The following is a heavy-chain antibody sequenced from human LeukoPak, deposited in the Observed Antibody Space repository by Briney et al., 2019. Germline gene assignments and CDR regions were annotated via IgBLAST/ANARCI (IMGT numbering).Heavy chain of an antibody. J-gene: IGHJ3*02. V-gene: IGHV3-66*01. CDR1: GFTVSNSY. CDR2: IYSGGST. CDR3: ARDPQINAFDI. Sequence: GGSLRLSCAASGFTVSNSYVSWVRQAPGKGLEWVSVIYSGGSTYYAASVKGRFTISRDNAKNTLYLQMNSLRAEDTAVYYCARDPQINAFDIWGQGTMVTVSS.